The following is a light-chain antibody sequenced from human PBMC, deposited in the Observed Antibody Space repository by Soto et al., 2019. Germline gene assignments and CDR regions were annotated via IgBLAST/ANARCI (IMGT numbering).Light chain of an antibody. V-gene: IGLV2-14*02. CDR2: EAS. J-gene: IGLJ2*01. CDR3: SSYTSSSTVV. CDR1: SSDVGSFNL. Sequence: QSALTQPASVSASPGQSITISCTGTSSDVGSFNLVSWYQQHPGKAPKLMIYEASKRPSGVSNRFSGSKSGNTASLTISGLQAEDEADYYCSSYTSSSTVVFGGGTKVTVL.